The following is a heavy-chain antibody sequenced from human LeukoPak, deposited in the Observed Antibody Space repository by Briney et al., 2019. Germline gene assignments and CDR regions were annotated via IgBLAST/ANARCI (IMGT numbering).Heavy chain of an antibody. CDR2: IYSDNT. D-gene: IGHD4/OR15-4a*01. Sequence: GGSLRLSCTVSGFTVSSNSMSWVRQAPGKGLEWVSFIYSDNTHYSDSLKGRFTISRDNSKNTLYLQMNSLRAEDTAVYYCARRAGAYSHPYDYWGQGTLVTVSS. CDR1: GFTVSSNS. J-gene: IGHJ4*02. CDR3: ARRAGAYSHPYDY. V-gene: IGHV3-53*01.